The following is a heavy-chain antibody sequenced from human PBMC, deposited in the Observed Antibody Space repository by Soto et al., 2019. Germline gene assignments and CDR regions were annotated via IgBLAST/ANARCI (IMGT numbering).Heavy chain of an antibody. Sequence: EVLLVESGGGLVQPGGSLRLSCTASGFTFSSYSMNWVRQAPGKGLEWVSYISSHSRNTHYADSVKGRFTISRDNARNELDMQMNSLRDEETDVYFCATYYDEVYYYGMDVWGQGTTAIVSS. CDR2: ISSHSRNT. CDR1: GFTFSSYS. D-gene: IGHD3-3*01. J-gene: IGHJ6*02. V-gene: IGHV3-48*02. CDR3: ATYYDEVYYYGMDV.